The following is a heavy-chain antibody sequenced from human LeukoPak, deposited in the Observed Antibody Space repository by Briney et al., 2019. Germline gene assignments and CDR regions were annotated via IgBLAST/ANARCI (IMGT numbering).Heavy chain of an antibody. D-gene: IGHD6-6*01. CDR1: GGSISSSSYN. CDR2: IYYSGST. CDR3: ARGIENIAARLGENYFDY. Sequence: PSETLSLTCTVSGGSISSSSYNWGWIRQPPGKGLEWIGSIYYSGSTYYNPSLKSRVTISVDTSKNQFSLKLSSVTAADTAVYYCARGIENIAARLGENYFDYWGQGTLVTVSS. J-gene: IGHJ4*02. V-gene: IGHV4-39*07.